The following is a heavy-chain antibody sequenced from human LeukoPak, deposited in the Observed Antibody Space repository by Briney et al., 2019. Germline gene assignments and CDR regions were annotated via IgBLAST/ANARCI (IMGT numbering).Heavy chain of an antibody. CDR3: ARVGSYDSSGYYYMY. Sequence: SETLSLTCTVSGGSISSYYWSWIRQPAGKGLEWIGRIYTSGSTNYNPSLKSRVTISVDASKNQFSLKLSSVTAADTAVYYCARVGSYDSSGYYYMYWGQGTLVTVSS. CDR1: GGSISSYY. CDR2: IYTSGST. D-gene: IGHD3-22*01. V-gene: IGHV4-4*07. J-gene: IGHJ4*02.